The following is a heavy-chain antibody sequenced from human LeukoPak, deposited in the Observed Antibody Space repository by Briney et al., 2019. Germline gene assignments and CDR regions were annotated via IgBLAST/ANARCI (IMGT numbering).Heavy chain of an antibody. CDR3: ARAYYDSSGYPFYYYYYYMDV. CDR2: IYYSGST. V-gene: IGHV4-59*01. Sequence: SETLSLTCTVSGGSISSYYWSWIRQPLGKGLEWIGYIYYSGSTNYNPSLKSRVTISVDTSKNQFSLKLSSVTAADTAVYYCARAYYDSSGYPFYYYYYYMDVWGKGTTVTVSS. D-gene: IGHD3-22*01. J-gene: IGHJ6*03. CDR1: GGSISSYY.